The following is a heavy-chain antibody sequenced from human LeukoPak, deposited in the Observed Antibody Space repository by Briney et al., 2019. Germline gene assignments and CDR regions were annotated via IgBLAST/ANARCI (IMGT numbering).Heavy chain of an antibody. CDR2: ISRSGSTI. Sequence: PGGSLRLSCAASGFAFSDYYMSWLREAPGKGLEGVSYISRSGSTIYYADSVKGRFTISRDNAKNSLYLQMNSLRAEDTAVYYCARSTISSGWYRDYYYGMDVWGQGTTVTVSS. J-gene: IGHJ6*02. CDR1: GFAFSDYY. V-gene: IGHV3-11*01. CDR3: ARSTISSGWYRDYYYGMDV. D-gene: IGHD6-19*01.